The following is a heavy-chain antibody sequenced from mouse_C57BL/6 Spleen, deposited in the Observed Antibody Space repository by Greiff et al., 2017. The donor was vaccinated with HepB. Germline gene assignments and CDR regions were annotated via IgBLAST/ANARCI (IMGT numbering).Heavy chain of an antibody. CDR1: GYTFTSYW. Sequence: VQLQQSGAELVKPGASVKLSCKASGYTFTSYWMHWVKQRPGRGLEWIGRIAPNSGGTKYNEKFNSKATLTVDKPSSTAYMKLSSLTSEDSAVYYCARGGAIYYDYVVAYWGQGTLVTVSA. CDR2: IAPNSGGT. J-gene: IGHJ3*01. CDR3: ARGGAIYYDYVVAY. D-gene: IGHD2-4*01. V-gene: IGHV1-72*01.